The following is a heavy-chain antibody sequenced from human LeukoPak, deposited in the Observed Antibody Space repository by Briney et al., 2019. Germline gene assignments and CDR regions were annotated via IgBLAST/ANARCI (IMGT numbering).Heavy chain of an antibody. V-gene: IGHV4-59*08. CDR3: GKPIGGVGYFDL. D-gene: IGHD3-16*01. CDR2: IHYSGST. J-gene: IGHJ2*01. CDR1: GGSISSYY. Sequence: SETLSLTCTVSGGSISSYYWSWIRQPPEKGLEWIGYIHYSGSTNYNPSLKSRVAISVDTSKNQFSLKLSFVTAADTAVYYCGKPIGGVGYFDLWGRGTLVTVSS.